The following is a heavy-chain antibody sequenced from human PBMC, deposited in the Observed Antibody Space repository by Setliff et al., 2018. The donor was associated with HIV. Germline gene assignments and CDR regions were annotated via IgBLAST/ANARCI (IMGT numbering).Heavy chain of an antibody. J-gene: IGHJ4*02. CDR3: ARGGLGVVGAIDY. CDR2: IYYSGST. CDR1: GGSISSSSYY. D-gene: IGHD2-15*01. Sequence: PSETLSLTCTVSGGSISSSSYYWGWIRQPPGKGLEWIGSIYYSGSTYYNPSLKSRVTISVDTSKNQFSLKLSSVTAADTAVYYCARGGLGVVGAIDYWSQGTLVTVSS. V-gene: IGHV4-39*01.